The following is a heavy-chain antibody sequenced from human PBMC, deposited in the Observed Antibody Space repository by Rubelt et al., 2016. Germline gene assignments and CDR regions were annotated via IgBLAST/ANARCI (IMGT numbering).Heavy chain of an antibody. CDR3: ANELYQRDNEYFQH. D-gene: IGHD2-2*01. Sequence: QVQLQQWGAGLLKPSETLSLTCAVYGGSFSGYYWSWIRQPPGTGLEWIGEINHSGSTNSNPSLNGRVTISGETPKTQFSLKRGCVTAADTAVYYCANELYQRDNEYFQHWGQGTLVTVSS. CDR1: GGSFSGYY. CDR2: INHSGST. J-gene: IGHJ1*01. V-gene: IGHV4-34*01.